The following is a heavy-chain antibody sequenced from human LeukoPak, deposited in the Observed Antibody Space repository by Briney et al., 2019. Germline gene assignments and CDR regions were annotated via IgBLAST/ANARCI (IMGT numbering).Heavy chain of an antibody. CDR2: INSDGNST. D-gene: IGHD3-22*01. Sequence: AGSLRLSCAASGFTFRSYWMHWVRQAPGKGLVWVSRINSDGNSTTYADSVKGRFTISRDNAKNTLYLQMNSLRAEDTAVYYCASDDSSGYYSSYFDYWGQGTLVTVSS. CDR3: ASDDSSGYYSSYFDY. V-gene: IGHV3-74*01. CDR1: GFTFRSYW. J-gene: IGHJ4*02.